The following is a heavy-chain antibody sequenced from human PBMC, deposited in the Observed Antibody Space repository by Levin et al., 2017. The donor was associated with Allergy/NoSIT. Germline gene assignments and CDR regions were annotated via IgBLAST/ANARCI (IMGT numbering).Heavy chain of an antibody. D-gene: IGHD2-2*01. J-gene: IGHJ6*02. CDR1: GYIFSSYA. Sequence: GESLKISCKAAGYIFSSYAISWVRQAPGQGLEWIGWISAVNGNAHYAQKFQGRVTMTTDTSTSTGYMEMRSLKSDDTAVYYCGRRSSTWDQYNGVDGWGQGTTVTVSS. CDR3: GRRSSTWDQYNGVDG. V-gene: IGHV1-18*01. CDR2: ISAVNGNA.